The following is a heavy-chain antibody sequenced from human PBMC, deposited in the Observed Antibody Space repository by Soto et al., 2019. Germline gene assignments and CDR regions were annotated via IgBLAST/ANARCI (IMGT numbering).Heavy chain of an antibody. V-gene: IGHV1-3*01. CDR2: INAGNGNT. CDR1: GYTFTSYA. Sequence: GASVKVSCKASGYTFTSYAMHWVRQAPGQRLEWMGWINAGNGNTKYSQKFQGRVTITADESTSTAYMGLSSLRSEDTAVYYCARPSVGYCISTSCYANYYYYGMDVWGQGTTVTVSS. CDR3: ARPSVGYCISTSCYANYYYYGMDV. D-gene: IGHD2-2*01. J-gene: IGHJ6*02.